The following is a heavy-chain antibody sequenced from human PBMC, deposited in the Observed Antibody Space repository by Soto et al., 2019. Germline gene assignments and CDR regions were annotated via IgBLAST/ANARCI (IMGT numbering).Heavy chain of an antibody. V-gene: IGHV4-30-2*01. CDR3: ARGQVVAAQH. D-gene: IGHD2-15*01. Sequence: QLQLQESGSGLVKPSQTLSLTCAVSGGSISSGGYSWSWIRQPPGKGLEWIGYIYHSGSTYYNPSLKSRVTFSVDRSKTQFPLKLSSVTAADTAGYYCARGQVVAAQHWGQGTLVTVSS. CDR1: GGSISSGGYS. CDR2: IYHSGST. J-gene: IGHJ4*02.